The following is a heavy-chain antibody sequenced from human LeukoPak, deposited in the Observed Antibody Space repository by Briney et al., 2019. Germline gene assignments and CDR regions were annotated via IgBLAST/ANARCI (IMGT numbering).Heavy chain of an antibody. CDR2: ISGSGGST. CDR1: GFTFSSYA. CDR3: ANPSSSGYYYAFDY. V-gene: IGHV3-23*01. J-gene: IGHJ4*02. D-gene: IGHD3-22*01. Sequence: PGGSLRLSCAASGFTFSSYAMSWVRQAPRKGLEWVSAISGSGGSTYYADSVKGRFTISRDNSKNTLYLQMNSLRAEDTAVYYCANPSSSGYYYAFDYWGQGTLVTVSS.